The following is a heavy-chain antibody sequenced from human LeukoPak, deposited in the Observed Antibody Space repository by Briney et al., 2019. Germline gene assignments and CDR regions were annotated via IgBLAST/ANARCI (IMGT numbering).Heavy chain of an antibody. D-gene: IGHD3-3*01. J-gene: IGHJ4*02. Sequence: PSETLSPPRSVSCGSMTSFYLGWIRESPGEGLGWIGYIYYSGSTAYNPSLKNRVTISVDTSKNQFSLNLTSVTAADTAFYYCARGPTRYYFDYWGQGTVVTVSS. CDR3: ARGPTRYYFDY. CDR1: CGSMTSFY. V-gene: IGHV4-59*01. CDR2: IYYSGST.